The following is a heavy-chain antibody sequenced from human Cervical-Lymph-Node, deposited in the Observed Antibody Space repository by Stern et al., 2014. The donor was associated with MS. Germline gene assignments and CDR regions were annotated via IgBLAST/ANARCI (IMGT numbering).Heavy chain of an antibody. V-gene: IGHV1-69*01. J-gene: IGHJ5*02. D-gene: IGHD6-13*01. CDR3: ALSSETSDRWYSLGYDL. CDR1: GGTFSKFP. CDR2: ICAFFRTQ. Sequence: QVQLVESGAEVTKPGSSVKVSCKASGGTFSKFPSSWVRQAPGQGLEWMGGICAFFRTQTCDQEFRHRVTITADVSTSTVYMELSSLRSDDTAVYYCALSSETSDRWYSLGYDLWGQGTLVTVSS.